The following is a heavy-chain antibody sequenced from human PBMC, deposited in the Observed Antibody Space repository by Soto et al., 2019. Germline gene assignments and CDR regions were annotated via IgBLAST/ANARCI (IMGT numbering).Heavy chain of an antibody. D-gene: IGHD6-19*01. Sequence: EVQLVESGGGLIQPGGSLRLSCAASGFAVSSKYMTWVRQAPGKGLEWVSVIYGGGTTYYADSVKGRFTISRDTSKNTLYLQINSLRAEDTAVYYCVQTTGWPGFDFWGQGTLVTGSS. CDR3: VQTTGWPGFDF. CDR2: IYGGGTT. CDR1: GFAVSSKY. V-gene: IGHV3-53*01. J-gene: IGHJ4*02.